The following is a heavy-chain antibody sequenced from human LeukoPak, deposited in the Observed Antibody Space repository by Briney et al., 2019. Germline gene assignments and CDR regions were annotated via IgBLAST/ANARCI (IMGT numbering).Heavy chain of an antibody. J-gene: IGHJ4*02. Sequence: GGSLRLSCAASGFTFSSYGMHWVRQAPGKGLEWVAFIRYDGSNKYYADSVKGRFTISRDNSKNTLYLQMNSLRAEDTAVYYCAKLRGLRRIFDYWGQGTLVTVSS. CDR2: IRYDGSNK. CDR1: GFTFSSYG. CDR3: AKLRGLRRIFDY. D-gene: IGHD5-12*01. V-gene: IGHV3-30*02.